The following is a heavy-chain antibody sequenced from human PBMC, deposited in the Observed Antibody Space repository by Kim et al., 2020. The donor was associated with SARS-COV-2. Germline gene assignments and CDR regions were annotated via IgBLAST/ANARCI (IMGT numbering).Heavy chain of an antibody. Sequence: SETLSLTCTVSGGSISSGGYYWSWIRQHPGKGLEWIGYIYYSGSTYYNPSLKSRVTISVDTPKNQFSLKLSSVTAADTAVYYCARDSAPGIAAAGSPYGMGVWGQGTTVTVSS. J-gene: IGHJ6*02. CDR2: IYYSGST. D-gene: IGHD6-13*01. V-gene: IGHV4-31*03. CDR1: GGSISSGGYY. CDR3: ARDSAPGIAAAGSPYGMGV.